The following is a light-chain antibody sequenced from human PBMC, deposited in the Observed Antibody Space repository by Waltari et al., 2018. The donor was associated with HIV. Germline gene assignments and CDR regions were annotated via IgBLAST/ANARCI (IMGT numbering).Light chain of an antibody. V-gene: IGLV2-23*01. CDR1: SIDVGSYNL. CDR3: CSYAGSSTLEV. J-gene: IGLJ2*01. CDR2: EGS. Sequence: QSALTQPASVSGSPGQSITISCTGTSIDVGSYNLGSWYQQHPGKAPKLMIYEGSKRPSGVSNRFSGSKSGNTVSLTISGLQAEDEADYYCCSYAGSSTLEVFGGGTKLTVL.